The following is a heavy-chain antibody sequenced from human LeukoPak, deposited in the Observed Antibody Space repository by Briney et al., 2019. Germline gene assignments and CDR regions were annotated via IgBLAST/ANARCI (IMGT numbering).Heavy chain of an antibody. CDR3: ARRITGTTSDSFDY. CDR2: INYSGST. J-gene: IGHJ4*02. CDR1: GGSVSSSSYY. V-gene: IGHV4-39*01. D-gene: IGHD1-20*01. Sequence: SETLSLTCTVSGGSVSSSSYYWGWIRQPPGKGLEWIGSINYSGSTYCHPSLKSRVTISVDTSKNQFSLKLSSVTAADTAVYYCARRITGTTSDSFDYWGQGTLVTVSS.